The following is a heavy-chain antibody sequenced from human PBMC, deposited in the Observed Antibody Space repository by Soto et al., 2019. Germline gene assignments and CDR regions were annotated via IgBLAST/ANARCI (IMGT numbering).Heavy chain of an antibody. D-gene: IGHD1-26*01. CDR3: ARGGAMGVDY. Sequence: GESLKISCTASGFTFNTHWMHWVRQAPGKGLVWVSRIYFDGITTNYADSVKGRLTVSRDNAKNTVYLHVNTLRDEDTAVYYCARGGAMGVDYWGQGTLVTVSS. CDR1: GFTFNTHW. J-gene: IGHJ4*02. CDR2: IYFDGITT. V-gene: IGHV3-74*01.